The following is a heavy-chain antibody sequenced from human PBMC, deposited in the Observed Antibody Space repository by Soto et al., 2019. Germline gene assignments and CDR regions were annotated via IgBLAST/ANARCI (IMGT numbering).Heavy chain of an antibody. CDR2: IYHSGST. CDR1: GGSISSNKW. J-gene: IGHJ6*02. V-gene: IGHV4-4*02. CDR3: ARDDHIVVVPTSLGAMDV. Sequence: KPSETLSLTGAVYGGSISSNKWWSCVRQPPGKGLEWIGEIYHSGSTNYNPSLKSRVTISLDKSKNQFSLKLTSVTAADSAVYYCARDDHIVVVPTSLGAMDVWGQGTTVTVSS. D-gene: IGHD2-2*01.